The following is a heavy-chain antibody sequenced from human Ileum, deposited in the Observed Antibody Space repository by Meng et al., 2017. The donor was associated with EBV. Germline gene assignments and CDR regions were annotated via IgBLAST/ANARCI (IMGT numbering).Heavy chain of an antibody. D-gene: IGHD6-13*01. CDR2: ISTNTGNP. CDR1: GSTFTRNA. J-gene: IGHJ4*02. CDR3: ARDSGYTRSWSGDY. V-gene: IGHV7-4-1*02. Sequence: LVQTWCELKNPGASVKVSCKASGSTFTRNAINWVRQAPGQGLEWMGWISTNTGNPTYAQGFAGRFVFSLDTSVSTAYLQISGLKAEDTAIYYCARDSGYTRSWSGDYWGQGTLVTVSS.